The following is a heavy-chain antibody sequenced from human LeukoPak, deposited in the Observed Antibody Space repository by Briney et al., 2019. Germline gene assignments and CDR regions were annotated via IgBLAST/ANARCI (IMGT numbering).Heavy chain of an antibody. Sequence: SETLSLTCTVSGGSISSYYWSWIRQPPGKGLEWIGYIYYSGSTNYNPSLKSRVTISVDTSKNQFSLKLSSVTAADTAVYYCAKEVLGGGSGSYFLYGMDVWGQGTTVTVSS. CDR2: IYYSGST. CDR3: AKEVLGGGSGSYFLYGMDV. V-gene: IGHV4-59*01. J-gene: IGHJ6*02. CDR1: GGSISSYY. D-gene: IGHD3-10*01.